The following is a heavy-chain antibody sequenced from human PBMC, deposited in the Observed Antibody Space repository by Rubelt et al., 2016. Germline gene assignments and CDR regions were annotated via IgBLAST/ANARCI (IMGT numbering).Heavy chain of an antibody. CDR1: RYW. CDR2: INTDGST. Sequence: RYWMHWVRQAPGKGLVWVSRINTDGSTSYADSVKGRFTISRDNGKNTLYLQLNSLRAEDTAVYYCARAAAGTLGDYWGQGTLVTVSS. J-gene: IGHJ4*02. V-gene: IGHV3-74*01. CDR3: ARAAAGTLGDY. D-gene: IGHD6-13*01.